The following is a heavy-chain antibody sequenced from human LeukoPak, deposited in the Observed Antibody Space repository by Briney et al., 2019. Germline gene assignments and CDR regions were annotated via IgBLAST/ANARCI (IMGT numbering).Heavy chain of an antibody. D-gene: IGHD2-15*01. V-gene: IGHV1-46*01. CDR2: INPSGGST. CDR3: ARDGYCSGGSCYRWYFDL. CDR1: GYTFTGYY. Sequence: GASVKVSCKASGYTFTGYYMHWVRQAPGQGLEWMGIINPSGGSTSYAQKFQGRVTMTRDTSTSTVYMELSSLRSEDTAVYYCARDGYCSGGSCYRWYFDLWGRGTLVTVSS. J-gene: IGHJ2*01.